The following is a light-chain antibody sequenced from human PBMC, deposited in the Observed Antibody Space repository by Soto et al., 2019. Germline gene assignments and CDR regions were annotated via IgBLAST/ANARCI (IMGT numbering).Light chain of an antibody. J-gene: IGKJ2*01. CDR3: LQHSDYPFT. Sequence: DIQMTQSPSSLSASVGDRVTITCRASRGIRDALGWYQQKSGKVPKRLIYSASSLQNGVPSRFSGRGYGTEFTLTISSLQPEYFATYFCLQHSDYPFTFGQGTRLEI. V-gene: IGKV1-17*01. CDR2: SAS. CDR1: RGIRDA.